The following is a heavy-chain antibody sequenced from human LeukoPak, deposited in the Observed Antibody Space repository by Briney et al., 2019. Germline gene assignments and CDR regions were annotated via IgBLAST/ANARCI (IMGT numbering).Heavy chain of an antibody. V-gene: IGHV3-53*01. Sequence: GGSLRLSCAASGFTVSNNYMSWVRQAPGKGLEWVSVIYSGGSTYYADSVKGRFTISRDNSRNTLYLQMNSLRAEDTAVYYCARPGIAANGAFDIWGQGTMVTVSS. CDR2: IYSGGST. CDR3: ARPGIAANGAFDI. CDR1: GFTVSNNY. J-gene: IGHJ3*02. D-gene: IGHD6-13*01.